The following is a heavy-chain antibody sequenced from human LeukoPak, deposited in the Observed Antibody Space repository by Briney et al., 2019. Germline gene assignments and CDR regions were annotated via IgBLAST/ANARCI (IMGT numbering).Heavy chain of an antibody. V-gene: IGHV4-59*01. CDR1: GGSISSYY. D-gene: IGHD3-16*01. J-gene: IGHJ5*02. CDR3: ARGLTYLFGFDP. Sequence: SETLSLTCTVSGGSISSYYWSWIRQPPGKGLEWIGYIYYSGSTNYNPSLKSRVTIPVDTSKNQFSLKLSSVTAADTAVYYCARGLTYLFGFDPWGQGTLVTVSS. CDR2: IYYSGST.